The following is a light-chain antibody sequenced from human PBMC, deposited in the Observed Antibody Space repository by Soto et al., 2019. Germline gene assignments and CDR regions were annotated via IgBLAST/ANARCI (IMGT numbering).Light chain of an antibody. V-gene: IGKV1-27*01. CDR2: AAS. CDR1: QSLLYSNGYNY. Sequence: DIEMTQSPLSLPVTPGEPASISCRSSQSLLYSNGYNYLAWYQQKPGKVPQLLIYAASTLQSGVPSRFSGSGSGTDFTLTISSLQPEDVATYYCQKYNSAPSTFGGGTKVDIK. J-gene: IGKJ4*01. CDR3: QKYNSAPST.